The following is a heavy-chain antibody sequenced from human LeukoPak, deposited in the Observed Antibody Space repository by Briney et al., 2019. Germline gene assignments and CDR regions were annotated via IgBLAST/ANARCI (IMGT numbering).Heavy chain of an antibody. D-gene: IGHD3-22*01. Sequence: ASVKVSCKSSGCTFTGYYMHWVRQAPGQGLEWMGWINPNSGGTNYAQKFQGRVTMTRDTSISTAYMELSRLRSDDTAVYYCARGAHYHDSSEGFDYWGQGTLVTVSS. CDR1: GCTFTGYY. CDR3: ARGAHYHDSSEGFDY. CDR2: INPNSGGT. J-gene: IGHJ4*02. V-gene: IGHV1-2*02.